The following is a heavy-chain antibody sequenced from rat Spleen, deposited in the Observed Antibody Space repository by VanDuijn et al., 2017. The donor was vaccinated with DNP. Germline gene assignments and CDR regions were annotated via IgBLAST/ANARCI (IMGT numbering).Heavy chain of an antibody. Sequence: EVQLVESGGGLVQPGRSLKLSCAASGFTFSDYDMAWIRQAPTKGLEWVASISYDGDSTYYRDSVKGRFTISRDNAKNTLYLQVDSLRSEDTATYYCTSNPHLRTAAPFDYWGQGVMVTVSS. CDR3: TSNPHLRTAAPFDY. CDR1: GFTFSDYD. V-gene: IGHV5-20*01. D-gene: IGHD3-8*01. J-gene: IGHJ2*01. CDR2: ISYDGDST.